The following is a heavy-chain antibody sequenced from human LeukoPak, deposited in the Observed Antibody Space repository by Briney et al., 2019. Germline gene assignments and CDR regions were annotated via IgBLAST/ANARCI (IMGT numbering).Heavy chain of an antibody. J-gene: IGHJ4*02. V-gene: IGHV1-2*06. CDR1: GCAFAGYY. CDR3: ARTIAARLLDY. CDR2: INPNSGGT. Sequence: PVLVCCKHAGCAFAGYYMHVVRQPRKQRFEAMGRINPNSGGTNHAKKFQGRVTMTRDTSISIAYMELSRLRSDDTAVYYCARTIAARLLDYWGQGTLVTVSS. D-gene: IGHD6-6*01.